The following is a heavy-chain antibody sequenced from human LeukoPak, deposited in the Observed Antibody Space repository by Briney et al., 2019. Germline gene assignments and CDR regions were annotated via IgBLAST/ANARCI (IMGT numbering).Heavy chain of an antibody. Sequence: PGRSLRLSCAASGFTFSSYGMHWVRQAPGKGLEWVAVISYDGSNKYYADSVKGRFTISRDNAKNSLYLQMNSLRAEDTAVYYCASRPYDSSGYYLYWGQGTLVTVSS. J-gene: IGHJ4*02. CDR3: ASRPYDSSGYYLY. D-gene: IGHD3-22*01. CDR1: GFTFSSYG. V-gene: IGHV3-30*03. CDR2: ISYDGSNK.